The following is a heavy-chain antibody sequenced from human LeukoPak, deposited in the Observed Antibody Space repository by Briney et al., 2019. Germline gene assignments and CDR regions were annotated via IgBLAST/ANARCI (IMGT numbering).Heavy chain of an antibody. D-gene: IGHD2-21*02. CDR3: ARGDDAVVTATRWDY. Sequence: SETLSLTCAVYGGSFSGYYWSWIRQPPGKGLEWIGEINHSGSTNYNPSLKSRVTISVDTSKNQFSLKLSSVTAADTAVYYCARGDDAVVTATRWDYWGQLTLVIVYS. CDR2: INHSGST. CDR1: GGSFSGYY. V-gene: IGHV4-34*01. J-gene: IGHJ4*02.